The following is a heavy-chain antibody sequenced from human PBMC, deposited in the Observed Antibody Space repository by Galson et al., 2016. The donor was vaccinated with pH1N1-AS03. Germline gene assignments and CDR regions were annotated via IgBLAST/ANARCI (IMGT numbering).Heavy chain of an antibody. V-gene: IGHV4-34*01. CDR1: GGSLTSYN. CDR2: VQESGET. J-gene: IGHJ3*02. CDR3: ARHGTNGWSREEDALDI. Sequence: ETLSLTCAVYGGSLTSYNRCWIRQPPGKGLEWVGKVQESGETNYNPSLKSRVAISIDTSTNQFLLQLSAVTAADTSIYYCARHGTNGWSREEDALDIWGQGTVVTVSS. D-gene: IGHD6-19*01.